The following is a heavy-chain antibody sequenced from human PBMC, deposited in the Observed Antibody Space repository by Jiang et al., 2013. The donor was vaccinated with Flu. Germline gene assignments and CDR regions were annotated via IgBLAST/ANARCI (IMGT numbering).Heavy chain of an antibody. CDR2: IIPILGIA. CDR1: GGTFSSYA. D-gene: IGHD6-13*01. V-gene: IGHV1-69*04. CDR3: ARGTAAAGPEAFDI. J-gene: IGHJ3*02. Sequence: SGAEVKKPGSSVKVSCKASGGTFSSYAISWVRQAPGQGLEWMGRIIPILGIANYAQKFQGRVTITADKSTSTAYMELSSLRSEDTAVYYCARGTAAAGPEAFDIWGQGQWSPSPQ.